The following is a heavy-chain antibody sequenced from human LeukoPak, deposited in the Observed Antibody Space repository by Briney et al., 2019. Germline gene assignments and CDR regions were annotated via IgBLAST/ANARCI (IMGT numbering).Heavy chain of an antibody. V-gene: IGHV4-59*08. J-gene: IGHJ3*02. D-gene: IGHD2-15*01. CDR3: ARLSPALGYCNGGSCYPLAFDI. CDR2: TYHSGST. CDR1: GGSVRSYY. Sequence: PSETLSLTCTVSGGSVRSYYWSWIRQPPGKGLEWIGTTYHSGSTYYNPSLKSRVTISVDTSKNQFSLRLSSVTAADTAVYYCARLSPALGYCNGGSCYPLAFDIWGQGTVVTVSS.